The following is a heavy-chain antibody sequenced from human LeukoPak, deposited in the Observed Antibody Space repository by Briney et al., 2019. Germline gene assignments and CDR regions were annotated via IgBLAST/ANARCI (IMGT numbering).Heavy chain of an antibody. Sequence: SETLSLTCTVSGDSITSGNFYWTWIRQPAGKGLEWLGRIYGSGSTNYSPSLRSRVTISIDTSKNQFSLKLNSVTAADTAVYYCARGWGSTSSNYFDPWGQGILVTVSS. CDR3: ARGWGSTSSNYFDP. V-gene: IGHV4-61*02. D-gene: IGHD2-2*01. J-gene: IGHJ5*02. CDR2: IYGSGST. CDR1: GDSITSGNFY.